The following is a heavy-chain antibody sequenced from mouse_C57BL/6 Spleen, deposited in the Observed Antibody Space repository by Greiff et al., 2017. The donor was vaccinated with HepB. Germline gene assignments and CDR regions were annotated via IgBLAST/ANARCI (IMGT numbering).Heavy chain of an antibody. D-gene: IGHD1-1*01. V-gene: IGHV1-53*01. CDR3: ARWGTTVVASDD. Sequence: VQLQQSGTELVKPGASVKLSCKASGYTFTSYWMHWVKQRPGQGLEWIGNINPSNGGTNYNEKFKSKATLTVDKSSSTAYMQLSSLTSEDSAVYYCARWGTTVVASDDWGQGTTLTVSS. J-gene: IGHJ2*01. CDR2: INPSNGGT. CDR1: GYTFTSYW.